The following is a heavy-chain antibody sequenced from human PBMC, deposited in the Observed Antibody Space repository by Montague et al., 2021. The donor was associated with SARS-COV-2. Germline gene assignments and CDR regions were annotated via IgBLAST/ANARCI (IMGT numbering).Heavy chain of an antibody. V-gene: IGHV4-39*01. D-gene: IGHD2-8*02. Sequence: SETLSLTCTVSGGSISSSSYYWGWIRQPPGKGLEWIGSIYYSGSSYYNPSLKSRVTISVDTSKNQFSLKLSSVTAADTAEYYCERQENRICWCKPDAFDIWGQGTMVTVSS. J-gene: IGHJ3*02. CDR3: ERQENRICWCKPDAFDI. CDR1: GGSISSSSYY. CDR2: IYYSGSS.